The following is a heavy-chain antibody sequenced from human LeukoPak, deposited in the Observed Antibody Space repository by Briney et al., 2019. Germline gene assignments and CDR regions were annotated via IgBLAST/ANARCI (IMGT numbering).Heavy chain of an antibody. D-gene: IGHD3-10*01. V-gene: IGHV3-48*03. CDR1: GFSFSSYW. J-gene: IGHJ6*03. CDR3: ARDREVRESRYNYYYYMDV. CDR2: ISSSGSTI. Sequence: SGGSLRLSCTASGFSFSSYWMHWVRQAPGKGLEWVSYISSSGSTIYYADSVKGRFTISRDNAKNSMYLQMNILRAEDTAVYYCARDREVRESRYNYYYYMDVCGKGTTVTVSS.